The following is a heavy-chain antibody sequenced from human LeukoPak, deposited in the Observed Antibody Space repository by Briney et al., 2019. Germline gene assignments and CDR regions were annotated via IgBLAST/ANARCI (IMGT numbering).Heavy chain of an antibody. CDR1: GYTFTNYD. Sequence: ASVKVSCKASGYTFTNYDINWVRQATGQGLEWMGWMNPNSGNTGFAQKFQGRVTITRNTSISTAYMELSSLRSEDTAVYYCLSGYCSSTSCFNWGQGTLVTVSS. D-gene: IGHD2-2*01. V-gene: IGHV1-8*01. CDR2: MNPNSGNT. CDR3: LSGYCSSTSCFN. J-gene: IGHJ4*02.